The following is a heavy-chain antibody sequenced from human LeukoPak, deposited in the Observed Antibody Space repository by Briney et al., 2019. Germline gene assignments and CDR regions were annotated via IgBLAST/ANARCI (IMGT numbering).Heavy chain of an antibody. CDR1: GGSISSYY. V-gene: IGHV4-59*01. D-gene: IGHD4-17*01. Sequence: SETLSLTCTVSGGSISSYYWSWIRLPPGKGLEWIGYIYYSGSTNYNPSLKGRVTISVDTSKNQFSLKLNSVTAADTAVYYCARMAPYGDYLHDYWGQGTLVTVSS. CDR3: ARMAPYGDYLHDY. CDR2: IYYSGST. J-gene: IGHJ4*02.